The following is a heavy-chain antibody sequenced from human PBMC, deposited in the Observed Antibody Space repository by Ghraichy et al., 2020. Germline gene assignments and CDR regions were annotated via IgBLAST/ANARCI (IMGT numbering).Heavy chain of an antibody. V-gene: IGHV4-39*02. J-gene: IGHJ4*02. CDR3: AREYYSSPVI. Sequence: SETLSLTCTVSGGSVSSSSYHWAWIRQPPGKGLEWIGSIYYTGTTYYKPSLRSRVTISVDTSKNQFSLRLSSVNAADTAVYYCAREYYSSPVIWGQGTLVTVSS. D-gene: IGHD3-10*01. CDR2: IYYTGTT. CDR1: GGSVSSSSYH.